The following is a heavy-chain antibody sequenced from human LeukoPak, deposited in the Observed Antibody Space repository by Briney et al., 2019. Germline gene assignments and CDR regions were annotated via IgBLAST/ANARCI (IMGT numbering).Heavy chain of an antibody. V-gene: IGHV4-38-2*01. CDR2: IYHSGST. J-gene: IGHJ3*02. CDR1: GYPISSGYY. CDR3: ARRRSHDAFDI. Sequence: SETLSLTCAVSGYPISSGYYWGWIRQPPGKGLEWIGSIYHSGSTYYNPSLKSRVTISVDTSKNQFSLKLSSVTAADTAVYYCARRRSHDAFDIWGQGTMVTVSS.